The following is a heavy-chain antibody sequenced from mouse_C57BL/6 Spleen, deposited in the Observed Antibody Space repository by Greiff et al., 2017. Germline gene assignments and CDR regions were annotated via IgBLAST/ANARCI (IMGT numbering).Heavy chain of an antibody. Sequence: VQLQQPGAELVMPGASVKLSCKASGYTFTSYWMHWVKQRPGQGLEWIGEIDPSDSYTNYNQKFKGKSTLTVDKSSSTAYMQLSSLTSEDSAVYYCARSSRITTVVDWYFDVWGTGTTVTVSS. CDR1: GYTFTSYW. CDR2: IDPSDSYT. D-gene: IGHD1-1*01. V-gene: IGHV1-69*01. J-gene: IGHJ1*03. CDR3: ARSSRITTVVDWYFDV.